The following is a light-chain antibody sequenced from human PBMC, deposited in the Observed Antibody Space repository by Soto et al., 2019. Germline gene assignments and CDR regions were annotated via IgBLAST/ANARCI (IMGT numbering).Light chain of an antibody. CDR3: QQRSNWPPIT. Sequence: EIVLTQSPATPSLSPGERATLSCRASQSVSSYLAWYQQKPGQAPRLLIYDASNRATGIPARFSGSGSGTDFALTISSLEPEDFAVYYCQQRSNWPPITFGQGKRLEIK. CDR1: QSVSSY. CDR2: DAS. V-gene: IGKV3-11*01. J-gene: IGKJ5*01.